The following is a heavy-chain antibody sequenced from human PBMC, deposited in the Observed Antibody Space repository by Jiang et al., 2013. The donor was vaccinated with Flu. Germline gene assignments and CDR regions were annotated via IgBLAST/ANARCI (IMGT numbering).Heavy chain of an antibody. D-gene: IGHD6-19*01. CDR1: GYSFISYW. V-gene: IGHV5-51*01. Sequence: GAEVKKPGESLKISCKGSGYSFISYWIGWVRQKPGKGLEWMGIIYPGDSEARYSPSFQGQVTMSVDRSISTAYLQWSSLKTSDTAIYFCAREAVAGMYYFDFWGQGTPVTVSS. J-gene: IGHJ4*01. CDR3: AREAVAGMYYFDF. CDR2: IYPGDSEA.